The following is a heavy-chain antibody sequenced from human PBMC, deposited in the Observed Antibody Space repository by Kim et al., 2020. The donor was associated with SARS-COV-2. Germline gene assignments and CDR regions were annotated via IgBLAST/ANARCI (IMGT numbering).Heavy chain of an antibody. Sequence: GGSLRLSCAASGFTFSSYGMHWVRQAPGKGLEWVAVISYDGSNKYYADSVKGRFTISRDNSKNTLYLQMNSLRAEDTAVYYCARDRGDYYGSGSYLFGRPYYYGMDVWGQGTTVTVSS. J-gene: IGHJ6*02. CDR1: GFTFSSYG. CDR3: ARDRGDYYGSGSYLFGRPYYYGMDV. CDR2: ISYDGSNK. D-gene: IGHD3-10*01. V-gene: IGHV3-33*05.